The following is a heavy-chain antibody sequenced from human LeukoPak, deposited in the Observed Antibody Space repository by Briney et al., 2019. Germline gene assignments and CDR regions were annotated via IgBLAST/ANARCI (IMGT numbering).Heavy chain of an antibody. CDR1: GFTFSAYT. CDR3: ARGLMGGYPRFDY. J-gene: IGHJ4*02. D-gene: IGHD3-22*01. Sequence: GGSLRLSCATSGFTFSAYTMSWIRQAPGKGLEWLSYITNSDNTIYNADSVKGRFTISRDNAKNSLYLQMNSLKAEDTALYYCARGLMGGYPRFDYWGQGTLVTVSS. CDR2: ITNSDNTI. V-gene: IGHV3-11*01.